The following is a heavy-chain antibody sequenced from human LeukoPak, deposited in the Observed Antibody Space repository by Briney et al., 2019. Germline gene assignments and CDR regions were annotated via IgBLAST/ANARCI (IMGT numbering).Heavy chain of an antibody. CDR2: ISSNGGST. CDR1: GFTFSSYA. D-gene: IGHD3-10*01. J-gene: IGHJ4*02. Sequence: GPSLRLSCAAAGFTFSSYAMHCVRQAPRNGLEYLSSISSNGGSTYYANSVKGRFTISTDNSKNTLYLQMGSLSAEDMAVYYCARDPYGWGGNYFDYWGQGTLVTVSS. CDR3: ARDPYGWGGNYFDY. V-gene: IGHV3-64*01.